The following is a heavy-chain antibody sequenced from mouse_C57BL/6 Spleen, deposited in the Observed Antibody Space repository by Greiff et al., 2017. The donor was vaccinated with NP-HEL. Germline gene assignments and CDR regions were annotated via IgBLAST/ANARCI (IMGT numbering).Heavy chain of an antibody. CDR2: ISYDGSN. Sequence: VQLQQSGPGLVKPSQSLSLTCSVTGYSITSGYYWNWIRQFPGNKLEWMGYISYDGSNNYNPSLKNRISITRDTSKNQFFLKLNSVTTEDTATYYCARDRWLLDDWGQGTTLTVSS. CDR1: GYSITSGYY. D-gene: IGHD2-3*01. J-gene: IGHJ2*01. CDR3: ARDRWLLDD. V-gene: IGHV3-6*01.